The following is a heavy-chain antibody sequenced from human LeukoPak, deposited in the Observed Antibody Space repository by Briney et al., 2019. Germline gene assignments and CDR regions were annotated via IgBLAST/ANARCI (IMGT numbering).Heavy chain of an antibody. J-gene: IGHJ4*02. CDR2: ISGSGGST. CDR3: ARPRGYSYGPSDY. CDR1: GFTFSSYA. Sequence: PGGSLRLSCAASGFTFSSYAMSWVRQAPGKGLEWVSAISGSGGSTYYADSVKGRFTISRDNAKNSLYLQMNSLRAEDTAVYYCARPRGYSYGPSDYWGQGTLVTVSS. D-gene: IGHD5-18*01. V-gene: IGHV3-23*01.